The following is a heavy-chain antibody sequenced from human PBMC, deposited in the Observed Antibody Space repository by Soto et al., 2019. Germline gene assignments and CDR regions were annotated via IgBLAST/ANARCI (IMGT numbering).Heavy chain of an antibody. Sequence: QVQLVQSGGEVKKPGASVKVSCKASGYTFTRYYIHWVRQAPGQGPEWMGRINPDGGRTTYAQNFSGRVTMTRDTSASTVYMGLSSLKFEDTAMYYCARGAYSSSSFPPFDPWGQGTLVTVSS. D-gene: IGHD6-6*01. CDR2: INPDGGRT. CDR1: GYTFTRYY. V-gene: IGHV1-46*01. CDR3: ARGAYSSSSFPPFDP. J-gene: IGHJ5*02.